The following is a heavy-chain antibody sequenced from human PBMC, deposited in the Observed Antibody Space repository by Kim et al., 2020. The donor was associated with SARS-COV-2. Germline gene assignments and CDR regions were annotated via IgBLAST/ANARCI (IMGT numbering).Heavy chain of an antibody. CDR2: ISSSGSTI. D-gene: IGHD2-21*02. CDR3: ARVEGHLGCGGDCSAPFDY. J-gene: IGHJ4*02. V-gene: IGHV3-48*03. Sequence: GGSLRLSCAASGFTFSSYEMNWVRQAPGKGLEWVSYISSSGSTIYYADSVKGRFTISRDNAKNSLYLQMNSLRAEDTAVYYCARVEGHLGCGGDCSAPFDYWGQGTLVTVSS. CDR1: GFTFSSYE.